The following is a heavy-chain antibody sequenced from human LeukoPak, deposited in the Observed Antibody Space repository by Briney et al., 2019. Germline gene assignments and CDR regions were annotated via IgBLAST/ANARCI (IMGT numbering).Heavy chain of an antibody. V-gene: IGHV3-53*01. CDR3: ASTPSYSSSWYNFFDY. J-gene: IGHJ4*02. CDR1: GFTVSSNY. Sequence: GGSLRLSCAASGFTVSSNYMSWVRQAPGKGLEWVSVIYSGGSTYYADSVKGRFTISRDNSKNTLYLQMNSLRAEDSAVYYCASTPSYSSSWYNFFDYWGQGTLVTVSS. CDR2: IYSGGST. D-gene: IGHD6-13*01.